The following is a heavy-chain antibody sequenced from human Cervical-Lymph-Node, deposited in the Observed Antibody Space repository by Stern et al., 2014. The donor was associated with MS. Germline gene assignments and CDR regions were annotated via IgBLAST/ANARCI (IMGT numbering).Heavy chain of an antibody. J-gene: IGHJ4*02. CDR3: ARLRVGDITRDY. V-gene: IGHV7-4-1*02. CDR2: INTKTGIT. CDR1: GYTFTDYG. Sequence: QVQLVQSGSELKKPGASVKVSCKASGYTFTDYGINWVRQAPGQVLEWMGWINTKTGITTYAQAFTGRLVFSFDTSASTAYLHISGLKADDTAVYYCARLRVGDITRDYWGQGTLVTVSS. D-gene: IGHD1-26*01.